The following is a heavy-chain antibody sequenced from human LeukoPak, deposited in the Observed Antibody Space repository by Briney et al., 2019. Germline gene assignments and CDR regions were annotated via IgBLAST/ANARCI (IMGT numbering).Heavy chain of an antibody. CDR3: ARDLAYSRLDY. V-gene: IGHV3-30-3*01. D-gene: IGHD5-18*01. CDR2: ISYDGSNK. Sequence: PGGSLRLSCAASGFTFSSYAMHWVRQAPGKGLEWVAVISYDGSNKYYADSVKGRFTISRDNSKNTLYLQMNSPRVEDTAFYYCARDLAYSRLDYWGQGMLVTVSS. J-gene: IGHJ4*02. CDR1: GFTFSSYA.